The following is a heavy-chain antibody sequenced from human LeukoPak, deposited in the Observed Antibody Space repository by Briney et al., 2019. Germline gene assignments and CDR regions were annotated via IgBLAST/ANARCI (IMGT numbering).Heavy chain of an antibody. D-gene: IGHD3-3*01. CDR3: AKDQASDYDFWSGYYGPKNRFSC. Sequence: PGGSLRLSCAASGFTFSSYGMHWVRQAPGKGLEWVAFIRYDGSNKYYADSVKGRFTISRDNSKNTLYLQMNSLRAEDTAVYYCAKDQASDYDFWSGYYGPKNRFSCWGQGTLVTVSS. J-gene: IGHJ4*02. V-gene: IGHV3-30*02. CDR2: IRYDGSNK. CDR1: GFTFSSYG.